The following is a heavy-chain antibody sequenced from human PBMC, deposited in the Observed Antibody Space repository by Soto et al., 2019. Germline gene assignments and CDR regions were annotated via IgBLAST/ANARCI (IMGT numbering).Heavy chain of an antibody. CDR2: IYTSGST. V-gene: IGHV4-4*07. CDR1: GGSISSYY. J-gene: IGHJ4*02. CDR3: AREGYDFWSGYSPPYYFDY. D-gene: IGHD3-3*01. Sequence: PSETLSLTCTVSGGSISSYYWSWIRQPAGKGLEWIGRIYTSGSTNYNPSLKSRVTMSVDTSKNQFSLKLSSVTAADTAVYYCAREGYDFWSGYSPPYYFDYWGQGTLVTVSS.